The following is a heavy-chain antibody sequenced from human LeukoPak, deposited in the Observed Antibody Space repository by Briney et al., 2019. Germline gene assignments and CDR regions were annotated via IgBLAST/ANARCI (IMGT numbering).Heavy chain of an antibody. D-gene: IGHD6-13*01. CDR3: ARDDDSSPNHY. V-gene: IGHV1-2*02. J-gene: IGHJ4*02. CDR2: INPNSGGT. CDR1: GYTFTGYY. Sequence: ASVKVSCKASGYTFTGYYMHWVRQAPGQGLEWMGWINPNSGGTNYVQKFQGRVTMTRDTSISTAYMELSRLRSDDTAVYYCARDDDSSPNHYWGQGTLVTVSS.